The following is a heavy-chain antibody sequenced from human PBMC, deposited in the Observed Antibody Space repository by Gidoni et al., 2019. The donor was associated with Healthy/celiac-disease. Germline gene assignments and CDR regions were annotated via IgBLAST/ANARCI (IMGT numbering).Heavy chain of an antibody. J-gene: IGHJ4*02. CDR2: IYYSGST. Sequence: QLQLQESGPGLVKPSATLSLTCTVSGGSISSSSYYWGWIRQPPGKGLEWIGSIYYSGSTYYNPSLKSRATISVDTSKNQFSLKLSSVTAADTAVYYCARRYCSSTSCYDGVYFDYWGQGTLVTVSS. D-gene: IGHD2-2*01. V-gene: IGHV4-39*01. CDR3: ARRYCSSTSCYDGVYFDY. CDR1: GGSISSSSYY.